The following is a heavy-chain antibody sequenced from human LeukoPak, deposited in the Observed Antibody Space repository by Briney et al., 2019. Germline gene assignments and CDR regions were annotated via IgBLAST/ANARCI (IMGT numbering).Heavy chain of an antibody. V-gene: IGHV3-74*01. CDR2: INSDGSST. CDR3: ARTGIAVAGTFYYYYGMDV. D-gene: IGHD6-19*01. CDR1: GFTFSSYW. J-gene: IGHJ6*02. Sequence: PGGSLSLSCAASGFTFSSYWMHWVRQAPGKGLVWVSRINSDGSSTSYADSVKGRFTISRDNAKNTLYLQMNSLRAEDTAVYYCARTGIAVAGTFYYYYGMDVWGQGTTVTVSS.